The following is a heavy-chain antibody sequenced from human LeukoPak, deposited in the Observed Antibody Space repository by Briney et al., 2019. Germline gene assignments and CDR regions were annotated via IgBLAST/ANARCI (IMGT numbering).Heavy chain of an antibody. CDR1: GFTFSSYA. CDR3: ANVWGSYTDY. Sequence: GGSLRLSCAASGFTFSSYAMSWVRQAPGKGLEWVSAISGSGGSTYYADSVKGRFTISRDNSKNTLYMQMNSLRAEDTAVYYCANVWGSYTDYWGQGTLATVSS. J-gene: IGHJ4*02. V-gene: IGHV3-23*01. CDR2: ISGSGGST. D-gene: IGHD3-16*01.